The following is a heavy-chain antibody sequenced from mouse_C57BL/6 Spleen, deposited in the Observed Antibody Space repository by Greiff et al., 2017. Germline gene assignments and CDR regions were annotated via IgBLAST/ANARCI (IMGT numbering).Heavy chain of an antibody. Sequence: VKLQQPGAELVKPGASVKLSCKASGYTFTSYWMHWVKQRPGQGLEWIGMIHPSSGSTNYNEKFKSKATLTVDKSSSTAYMQLSSLTSEDSAVYCCAITTVVVDYWGQGTTLTVSS. V-gene: IGHV1-64*01. CDR2: IHPSSGST. D-gene: IGHD1-1*01. J-gene: IGHJ2*01. CDR1: GYTFTSYW. CDR3: AITTVVVDY.